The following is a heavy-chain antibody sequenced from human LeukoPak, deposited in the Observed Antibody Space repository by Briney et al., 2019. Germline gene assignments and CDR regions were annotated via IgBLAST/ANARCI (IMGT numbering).Heavy chain of an antibody. J-gene: IGHJ4*02. V-gene: IGHV3-74*01. CDR3: ASAYTYVRLGDH. CDR1: GLTFGDYA. D-gene: IGHD3-16*01. CDR2: TNLHGTAV. Sequence: GGSLRLSCTASGLTFGDYAMSWVRQAPGKGLLWVARTNLHGTAVDYADSVKGRFTISRDNAKNTLFLQMNSLRAEDTAVYYCASAYTYVRLGDHWGQGTLITVSS.